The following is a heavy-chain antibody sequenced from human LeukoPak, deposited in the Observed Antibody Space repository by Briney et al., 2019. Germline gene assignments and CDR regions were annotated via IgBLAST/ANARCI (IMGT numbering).Heavy chain of an antibody. CDR1: GFTFSAYS. CDR3: VRGKGWLDP. V-gene: IGHV3-72*01. CDR2: SRNRLNSYTT. Sequence: PGGSLRLSCAASGFTFSAYSMNWVRQAPGKGLEWVARSRNRLNSYTTEYVASVKGRFTISRDDSKNSLYLQMNRLQIEDTAMYYCVRGKGWLDPWGQGILVTVSS. J-gene: IGHJ5*02.